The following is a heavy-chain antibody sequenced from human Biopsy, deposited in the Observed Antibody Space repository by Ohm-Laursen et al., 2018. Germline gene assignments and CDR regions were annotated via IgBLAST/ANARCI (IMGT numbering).Heavy chain of an antibody. Sequence: ASVKVSCNASSYTFTDYNIHWMRQAPGQGLEWMGWINPKSGGTHYLEKFRGRVTMTRDTSISTAYMEVSSLRSDDTAVYYCAIDGNDFLTDYLKIDQWGQGTLVTVSS. V-gene: IGHV1-2*02. CDR2: INPKSGGT. CDR1: SYTFTDYN. J-gene: IGHJ4*02. D-gene: IGHD3-9*01. CDR3: AIDGNDFLTDYLKIDQ.